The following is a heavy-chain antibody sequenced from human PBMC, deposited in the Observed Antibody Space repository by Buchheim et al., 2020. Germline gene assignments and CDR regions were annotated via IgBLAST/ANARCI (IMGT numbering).Heavy chain of an antibody. D-gene: IGHD3-10*01. CDR2: IYYSGST. J-gene: IGHJ4*02. V-gene: IGHV4-59*01. CDR1: GGSISSYY. Sequence: QVQLQESGPGLVKPSETLSLTCTVSGGSISSYYWSWIRQPPGKGLEWIGYIYYSGSTNYNPSLKSRVTISVDTSKNQFSLKLSSVTAADTAVYYCASLYYYGSGSYSETFDYWGQGTL. CDR3: ASLYYYGSGSYSETFDY.